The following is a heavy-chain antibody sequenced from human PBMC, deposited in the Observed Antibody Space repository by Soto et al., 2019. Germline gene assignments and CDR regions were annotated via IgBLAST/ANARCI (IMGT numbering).Heavy chain of an antibody. D-gene: IGHD1-26*01. Sequence: SATFSFTTSGGTFSSYAISLVRQAPGQGLEWMGGIIPIFGTANYAQKFQGRVTITADESTSTAYMELSSLRSEDTAVYYCARDGLMGATDYWGQGTVVNVSS. CDR1: GGTFSSYA. V-gene: IGHV1-69*13. CDR2: IIPIFGTA. J-gene: IGHJ4*02. CDR3: ARDGLMGATDY.